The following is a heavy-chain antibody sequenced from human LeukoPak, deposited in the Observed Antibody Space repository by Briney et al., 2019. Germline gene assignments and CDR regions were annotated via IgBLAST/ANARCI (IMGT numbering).Heavy chain of an antibody. J-gene: IGHJ6*03. V-gene: IGHV7-4-1*02. CDR1: GYTFTSYA. CDR2: INTNTGNP. CDR3: ARKGRILSRYYYYYMDV. Sequence: ASVKVSCKASGYTFTSYAMNWVRQAPGQGLEWMGWINTNTGNPTYAQGFTGRFVFSLDTSVSTAYLQISSLKAEDTAVYYCARKGRILSRYYYYYMDVWGKGTTVTVSS. D-gene: IGHD2-15*01.